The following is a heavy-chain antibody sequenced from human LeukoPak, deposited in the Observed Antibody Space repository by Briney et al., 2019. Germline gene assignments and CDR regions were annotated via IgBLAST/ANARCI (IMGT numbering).Heavy chain of an antibody. CDR3: ARVPAYYYDSSGYEAFDI. V-gene: IGHV4-59*01. CDR2: IYYSGST. D-gene: IGHD3-22*01. J-gene: IGHJ3*02. Sequence: SETLSLTCTVSGGSISSYYWSWIRQPPGKGLEWIGYIYYSGSTNYNPSLKSRVTISVDTSKNQFSLKLSSVTAADTAVYYCARVPAYYYDSSGYEAFDIWGQGTMVTVSS. CDR1: GGSISSYY.